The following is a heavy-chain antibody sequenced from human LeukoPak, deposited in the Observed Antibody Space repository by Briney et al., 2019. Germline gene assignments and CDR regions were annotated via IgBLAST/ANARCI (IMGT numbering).Heavy chain of an antibody. CDR1: GFMFSDHW. V-gene: IGHV3-7*01. Sequence: GGSLRLSCAASGFMFSDHWMSWVRQIPGKGLEWVADIKKDGSEKNGVDSAKGRFTISRDNGKNALYLEMNSLRAEDTAVYYCARGPSYGARCDYLDYWGQGALVTVSS. D-gene: IGHD4/OR15-4a*01. CDR3: ARGPSYGARCDYLDY. CDR2: IKKDGSEK. J-gene: IGHJ4*02.